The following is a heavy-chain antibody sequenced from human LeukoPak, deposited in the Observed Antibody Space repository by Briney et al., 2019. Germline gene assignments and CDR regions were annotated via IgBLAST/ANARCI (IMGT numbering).Heavy chain of an antibody. Sequence: ASVKVSCKASGYTFTSYGISWVRQAPGQGLEWMGWISAYNGNTNYAQKLQGGVTMTTDTSTSTAYMELRSLRSDDTAVYYCARDTDQYYYDSSGYSDYWGQGTLVTVSS. D-gene: IGHD3-22*01. V-gene: IGHV1-18*01. CDR1: GYTFTSYG. CDR2: ISAYNGNT. CDR3: ARDTDQYYYDSSGYSDY. J-gene: IGHJ4*02.